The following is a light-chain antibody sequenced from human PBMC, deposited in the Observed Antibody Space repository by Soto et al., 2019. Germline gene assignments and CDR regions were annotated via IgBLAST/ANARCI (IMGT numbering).Light chain of an antibody. J-gene: IGKJ4*01. CDR2: GAS. CDR3: QQYFSEPFP. Sequence: EVVLTQSPGTLSLSPGERAALSCKASQSIRNNYFAWFQQKPGQAPRLLIYGASGRATGIPDRFSGSGSGTDFTLTISRLEPEDFAVYFCQQYFSEPFPFGGGTKVDIK. V-gene: IGKV3-20*01. CDR1: QSIRNNY.